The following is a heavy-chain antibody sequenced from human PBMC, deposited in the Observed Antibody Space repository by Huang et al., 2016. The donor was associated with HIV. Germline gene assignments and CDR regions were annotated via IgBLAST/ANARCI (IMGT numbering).Heavy chain of an antibody. D-gene: IGHD3-10*01. CDR3: ARAVVRGLIIRFDP. J-gene: IGHJ5*02. CDR1: GYIFTDYY. Sequence: QVQLVQSGAEVKKPGASVKVSCRTSGYIFTDYYIHWVRQAPGQGLEWMGWVNPKSGATNQAQRCQGRLHRTTDTSTSAGYMELANLRSDDTAVYYCARAVVRGLIIRFDPWGQGTLVTVSS. V-gene: IGHV1-2*02. CDR2: VNPKSGAT.